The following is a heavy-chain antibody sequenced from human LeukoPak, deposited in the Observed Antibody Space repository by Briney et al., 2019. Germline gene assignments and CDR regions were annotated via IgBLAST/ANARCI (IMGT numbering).Heavy chain of an antibody. J-gene: IGHJ3*02. V-gene: IGHV3-72*01. D-gene: IGHD1-26*01. CDR1: GFTFTNAW. Sequence: GGSLRLSCAASGFTFTNAWMSWVRQAPGKGLEWVGRIRNNVSSYTTEYAASVKGRFTISRDDSKNSLYLQMNSLETEDTAVYYCARRTSGSPFDIWGQGTRVTVSS. CDR2: IRNNVSSYTT. CDR3: ARRTSGSPFDI.